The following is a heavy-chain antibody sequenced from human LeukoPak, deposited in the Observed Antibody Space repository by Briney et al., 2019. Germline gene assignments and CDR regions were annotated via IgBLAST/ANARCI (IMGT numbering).Heavy chain of an antibody. V-gene: IGHV1-46*01. Sequence: VASVKVSCKASGYTFTGYYMHWVRQAPGQGLEWMGIINPSGGSTSYAQKFQGRVTMTRDMSISTAYMELSRLRSDDTAVYYCARTRWNILTGHRRIDYWGQGTLVTVSS. J-gene: IGHJ4*02. CDR1: GYTFTGYY. CDR2: INPSGGST. D-gene: IGHD3-9*01. CDR3: ARTRWNILTGHRRIDY.